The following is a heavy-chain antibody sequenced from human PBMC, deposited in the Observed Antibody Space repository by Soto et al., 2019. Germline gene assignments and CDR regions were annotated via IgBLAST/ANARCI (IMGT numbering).Heavy chain of an antibody. J-gene: IGHJ4*02. CDR1: GGSISSSSYY. V-gene: IGHV4-39*01. CDR2: IYYSGST. D-gene: IGHD6-19*01. Sequence: SETLSLTCTVSGGSISSSSYYWGWISKPPGKGLEWIGSIYYSGSTYYNTSLKSRVTISVDTSKNQFSLKLSSVTAADTAVYYCARSSIAVAGDIDYWGQGTLVTV. CDR3: ARSSIAVAGDIDY.